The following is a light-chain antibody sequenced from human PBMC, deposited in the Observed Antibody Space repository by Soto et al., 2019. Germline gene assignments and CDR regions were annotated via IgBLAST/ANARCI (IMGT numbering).Light chain of an antibody. J-gene: IGKJ2*01. V-gene: IGKV3-15*01. CDR2: GAS. CDR3: QQYNNWPPYT. Sequence: ELVVTMSQAILSVSPGERVTLSCSLSPSLCGHLAWYQQQLRQAPRLLLYGASTRAAGIPARFSGSGSATAFKLPIDSLQYEDFAVYYCQQYNNWPPYTFGQGTRLEIK. CDR1: PSLCGH.